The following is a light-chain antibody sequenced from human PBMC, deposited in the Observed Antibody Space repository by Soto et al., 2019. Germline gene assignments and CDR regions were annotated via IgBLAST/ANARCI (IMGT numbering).Light chain of an antibody. Sequence: EIALTQSPGTLSLSPGERATLSCRASQTITSNFLAWYQQKPGLAPRLLIYGVSSRATDIPDRFSGTGSGTDFTLTISRLEPEAFAVYYCQQYASSVSYTFGQGTKLEIK. V-gene: IGKV3-20*01. J-gene: IGKJ2*01. CDR2: GVS. CDR1: QTITSNF. CDR3: QQYASSVSYT.